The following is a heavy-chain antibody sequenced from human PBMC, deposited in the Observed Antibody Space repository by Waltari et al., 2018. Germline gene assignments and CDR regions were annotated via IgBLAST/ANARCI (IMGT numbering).Heavy chain of an antibody. J-gene: IGHJ4*02. V-gene: IGHV3-53*02. CDR3: ARGNGYSSSWYGRLDY. CDR2: IYSGGST. Sequence: EVQLVETGGGLIQPGGSLRLSCAASGFTVSSNYMSWVRQAPGKGLEWVSVIYSGGSTYCAASVKGRFTISKDNSKNTLYLQMNSLRAEDTAVYYCARGNGYSSSWYGRLDYWGQGTLVTVSS. CDR1: GFTVSSNY. D-gene: IGHD6-13*01.